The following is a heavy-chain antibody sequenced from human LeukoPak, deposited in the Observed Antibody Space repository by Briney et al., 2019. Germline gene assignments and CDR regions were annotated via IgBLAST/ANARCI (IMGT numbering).Heavy chain of an antibody. CDR2: IDWDDDK. Sequence: SGPTLVNPTQTLTLTCTFSRFSLSTSGMRVSWIRQPPGKALEWLARIDWDDDKFYSTSLKTRLTISKDTSKNQVVLTMTNMDPVDTATYYCVGYSSGWYDHWGQGTQVTVSS. V-gene: IGHV2-70*04. CDR3: VGYSSGWYDH. CDR1: RFSLSTSGMR. D-gene: IGHD6-19*01. J-gene: IGHJ5*02.